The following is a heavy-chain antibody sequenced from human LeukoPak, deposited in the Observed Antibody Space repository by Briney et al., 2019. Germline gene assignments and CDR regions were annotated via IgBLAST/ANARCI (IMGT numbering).Heavy chain of an antibody. V-gene: IGHV4-34*01. CDR3: ARLARGYYYDSSGYYYYYYMDV. CDR2: INHSGST. CDR1: GWSFSGYY. Sequence: SETLSLTCAVYGWSFSGYYWSWIRQPPGKGLEWIGEINHSGSTNYNPSLKSRVTISVDTSKNQFSLKLSSVTAADTAVYYCARLARGYYYDSSGYYYYYYMDVWGKGTTVTVSS. D-gene: IGHD3-22*01. J-gene: IGHJ6*03.